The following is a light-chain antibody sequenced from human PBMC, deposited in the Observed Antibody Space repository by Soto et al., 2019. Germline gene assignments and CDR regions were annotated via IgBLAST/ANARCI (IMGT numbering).Light chain of an antibody. CDR2: SGN. CDR3: AAWDESLNGVV. CDR1: SSNVGSYT. J-gene: IGLJ2*01. V-gene: IGLV1-44*01. Sequence: QSVLTQPTSASGTPGQRVTISCSGSSSNVGSYTVYWYQQLPGTAPKVLIYSGNRRPSGVPARFSGSKSGTSASLAISGLQSEDEADYYCAAWDESLNGVVFGGGTKLTVL.